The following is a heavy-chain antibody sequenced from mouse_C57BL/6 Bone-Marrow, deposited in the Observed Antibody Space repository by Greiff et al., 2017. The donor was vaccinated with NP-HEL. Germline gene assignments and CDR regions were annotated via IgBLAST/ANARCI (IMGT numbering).Heavy chain of an antibody. CDR2: IWWDDDK. V-gene: IGHV8-8*01. D-gene: IGHD1-1*01. J-gene: IGHJ2*01. CDR3: ARMGDYYGSPRDYFDY. CDR1: GFSLSTFGMG. Sequence: QVTLKVSGPGILQPSQTLSLTCSFSGFSLSTFGMGVGWIRQPSGKGLEWLAHIWWDDDKYYNPALKSRLTISKDTSKKQVFLKIANVDTADTATYYCARMGDYYGSPRDYFDYWGQGTTLTVSS.